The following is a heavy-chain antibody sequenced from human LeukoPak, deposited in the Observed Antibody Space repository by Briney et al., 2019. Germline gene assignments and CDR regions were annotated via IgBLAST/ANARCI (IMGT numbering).Heavy chain of an antibody. D-gene: IGHD3-22*01. CDR3: ARGSRITMIVVVHSAEYFQH. CDR2: INPSGGST. J-gene: IGHJ1*01. Sequence: GASVKVSCKASGYTFTSYHMHWVRQAPGQGLEWMGIINPSGGSTSYAQKFQGRVTMTRDTSTSTVYMELSSLRSEDTAVYYCARGSRITMIVVVHSAEYFQHWGQGTLVTVSS. V-gene: IGHV1-46*01. CDR1: GYTFTSYH.